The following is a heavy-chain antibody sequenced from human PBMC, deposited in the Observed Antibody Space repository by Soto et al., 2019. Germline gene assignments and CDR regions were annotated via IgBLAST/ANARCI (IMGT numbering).Heavy chain of an antibody. J-gene: IGHJ4*02. Sequence: SETLSLTCTVSGGSISSYYWSWIRQPPGKGLEWIGYIYYSGSTNYNPSLKSRVTISVDTSKNQFSLKLSSVTAADTAVYYCARGSDITMVRGVMGYYFDYWGQGTLVTVPQ. CDR3: ARGSDITMVRGVMGYYFDY. V-gene: IGHV4-59*01. D-gene: IGHD3-10*01. CDR1: GGSISSYY. CDR2: IYYSGST.